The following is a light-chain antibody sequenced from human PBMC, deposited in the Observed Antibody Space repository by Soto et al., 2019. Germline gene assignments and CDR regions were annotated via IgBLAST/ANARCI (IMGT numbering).Light chain of an antibody. Sequence: VLTQSPRTLSLSPGERATLPCRASQNVNNNFVAWYQQKPGQAPSLLIYGVSDRATGVPDRFSGSGSGTDFTLTISRLEPEDFAVYYCQQHGASITFGGGTRVENK. CDR2: GVS. V-gene: IGKV3-20*01. CDR3: QQHGASIT. CDR1: QNVNNNF. J-gene: IGKJ4*01.